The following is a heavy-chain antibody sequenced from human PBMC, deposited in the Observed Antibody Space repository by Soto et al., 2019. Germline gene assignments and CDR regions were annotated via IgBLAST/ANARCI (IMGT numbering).Heavy chain of an antibody. CDR3: ARALVTDYNSRDYHSYLAMDV. Sequence: SETLSLTCVVSGGPVSGDDLYWSWIRHLPGKGLEWIANVYHTGTTYYNPSLKSRVSLSVDTSQNQFSLILASVTAADTAVYYCARALVTDYNSRDYHSYLAMDVWGQGTPVTVSS. CDR2: VYHTGTT. V-gene: IGHV4-30-4*08. D-gene: IGHD6-13*01. CDR1: GGPVSGDDLY. J-gene: IGHJ6*02.